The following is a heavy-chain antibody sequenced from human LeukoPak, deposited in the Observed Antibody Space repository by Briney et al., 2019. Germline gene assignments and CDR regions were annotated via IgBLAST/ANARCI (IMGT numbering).Heavy chain of an antibody. J-gene: IGHJ4*02. Sequence: GGSLRLSCAASGFTFSSYRMHWVRQAPGKGLVWVSRVNTGGSSTTYTDSVKGRFTISRDNAKDTLYLQMNSLRAEDTAVYYCAREGYCSSTSCYYFDYWGQGALVTVSS. CDR2: VNTGGSST. D-gene: IGHD2-2*01. V-gene: IGHV3-74*01. CDR1: GFTFSSYR. CDR3: AREGYCSSTSCYYFDY.